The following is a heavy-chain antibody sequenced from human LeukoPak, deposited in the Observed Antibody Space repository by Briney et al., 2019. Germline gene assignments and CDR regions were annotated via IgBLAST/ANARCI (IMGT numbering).Heavy chain of an antibody. J-gene: IGHJ4*02. Sequence: GGSLRLSCAASGFTFSSYDMHWVRQATGKGLEWVSAIGTAGDTYYPGSVKGRFTISRENAKNSLYLQMNSLRAGDAAVYYCARTSGSYYEFDQWGQGTLVTVSS. CDR2: IGTAGDT. D-gene: IGHD1-26*01. CDR3: ARTSGSYYEFDQ. CDR1: GFTFSSYD. V-gene: IGHV3-13*04.